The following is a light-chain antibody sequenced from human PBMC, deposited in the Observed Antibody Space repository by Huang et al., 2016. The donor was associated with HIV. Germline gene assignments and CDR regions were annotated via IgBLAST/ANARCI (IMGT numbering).Light chain of an antibody. CDR2: AAS. Sequence: DIQMTQSPSSLSASVGDRVTITCRAGQRVRTYFNWYQQKPGNAPKVLIFAASSLQSGVPSRFSGRGSGTNFTLTINSLQPEDCATYYCQQSFSTPWTFGRGTKVEVK. J-gene: IGKJ1*01. CDR1: QRVRTY. V-gene: IGKV1-39*01. CDR3: QQSFSTPWT.